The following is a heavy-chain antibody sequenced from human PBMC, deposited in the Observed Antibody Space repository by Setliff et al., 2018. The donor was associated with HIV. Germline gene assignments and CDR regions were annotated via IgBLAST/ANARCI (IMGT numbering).Heavy chain of an antibody. CDR1: GFTFSDYY. V-gene: IGHV3-11*04. CDR2: ISSSGHMV. D-gene: IGHD3-10*01. J-gene: IGHJ4*02. CDR3: ARETGSGSFYVY. Sequence: GGSLRLSCAASGFTFSDYYMSWIRQAPGKGLEWISYISSSGHMVKYADSVEGRFTISRDNAKNSLYLQINSLRAEDTAMYYCARETGSGSFYVYWGQGTQVTVS.